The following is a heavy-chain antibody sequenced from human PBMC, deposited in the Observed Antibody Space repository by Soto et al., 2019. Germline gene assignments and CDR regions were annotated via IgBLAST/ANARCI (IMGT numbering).Heavy chain of an antibody. D-gene: IGHD4-17*01. CDR3: ARERVTTVTPYYFDY. J-gene: IGHJ4*02. Sequence: QVQLQESGPGLVKPSETLSLTCTVSGGSISSYYWSWIRQPAGKGLEWIGRIYTSGSTNYNPSPKSRVTMSVDTSKNQFSLKPSSVTAADTAVYYCARERVTTVTPYYFDYWGQGTLVTVSS. V-gene: IGHV4-4*07. CDR2: IYTSGST. CDR1: GGSISSYY.